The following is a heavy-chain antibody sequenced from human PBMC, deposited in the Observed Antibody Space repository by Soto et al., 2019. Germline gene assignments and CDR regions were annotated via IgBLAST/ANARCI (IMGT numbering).Heavy chain of an antibody. D-gene: IGHD4-17*01. Sequence: QVQLVQSGAEVKKPGSSEKVSCKASGGTFISYTISWVRQAPGQGLEWMGRIIPILGIANYAQKFQGRVKITADKSTSTAYMELSSLRSEDTAVYYCARDSTVTPRSYWYFDLWGRGTLVTVSS. V-gene: IGHV1-69*08. CDR2: IIPILGIA. CDR1: GGTFISYT. J-gene: IGHJ2*01. CDR3: ARDSTVTPRSYWYFDL.